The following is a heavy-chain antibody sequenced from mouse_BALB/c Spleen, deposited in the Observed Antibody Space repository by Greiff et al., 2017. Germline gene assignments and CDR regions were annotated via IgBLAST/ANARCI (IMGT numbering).Heavy chain of an antibody. CDR1: GFTFTDYY. V-gene: IGHV7-3*02. Sequence: EVKLMESGGGLVQPGGSLRLSCATSGFTFTDYYMSWVRQPPGKALEWLGFIRNKANGYTTEYSASVKGRFTISRDNSQSILYLQMNTLRAEDSATYYCARDISHYFDYWGQGTTLTVAS. J-gene: IGHJ2*01. CDR2: IRNKANGYTT. CDR3: ARDISHYFDY.